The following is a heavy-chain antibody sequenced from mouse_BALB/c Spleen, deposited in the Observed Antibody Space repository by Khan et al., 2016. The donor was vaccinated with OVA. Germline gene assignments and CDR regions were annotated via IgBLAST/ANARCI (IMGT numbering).Heavy chain of an antibody. Sequence: VELVESGPGLVAPSQSLSITCTVSGFSLSNYGIHWVRQPPGKGLEWLGVIWTGGITNYNSALMSRLSISKDNSKSQVFLKMNRLQTDDTAIYYCARSYDYDVGGFAYGGQGTLVTVSA. CDR1: GFSLSNYG. D-gene: IGHD2-4*01. V-gene: IGHV2-9*02. CDR2: IWTGGIT. J-gene: IGHJ3*01. CDR3: ARSYDYDVGGFAY.